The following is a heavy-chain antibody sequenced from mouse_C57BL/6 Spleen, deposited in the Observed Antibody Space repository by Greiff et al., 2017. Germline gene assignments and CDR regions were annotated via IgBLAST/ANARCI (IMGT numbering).Heavy chain of an antibody. J-gene: IGHJ4*01. V-gene: IGHV1-5*01. CDR2: IYPGNSDT. CDR1: GYTFTSYW. D-gene: IGHD6-5*01. CDR3: TRWTYDYDAMDY. Sequence: VQLQQSGTVLARPGASVKMSCKTSGYTFTSYWMHWVKQRPGQGLEWIGAIYPGNSDTSYNQKFKGKAKLTAVTSASTAYMELSSLTNEGSAVYYCTRWTYDYDAMDYWGQGTSVTVSS.